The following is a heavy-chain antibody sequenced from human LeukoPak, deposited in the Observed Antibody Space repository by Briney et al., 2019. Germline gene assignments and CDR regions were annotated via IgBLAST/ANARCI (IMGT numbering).Heavy chain of an antibody. CDR2: ISAYNGNT. CDR3: ARTAMVRGVIINGDDAFDI. CDR1: GYTFTGYY. V-gene: IGHV1-18*04. Sequence: ASVKVSCKASGYTFTGYYMHWVRQAPGQGLEWMGWISAYNGNTNYAQKLQGRVTMTTDTSTSTAYMELRSLRSDDTAVYYCARTAMVRGVIINGDDAFDIWGQGTMVTVSS. J-gene: IGHJ3*02. D-gene: IGHD3-10*01.